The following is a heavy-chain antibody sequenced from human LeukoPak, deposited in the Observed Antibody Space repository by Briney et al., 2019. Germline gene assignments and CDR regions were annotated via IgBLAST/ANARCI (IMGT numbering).Heavy chain of an antibody. CDR3: ARQYCSSTSCYSTDFDY. CDR2: IYPGDSDT. D-gene: IGHD2-2*01. J-gene: IGHJ4*02. Sequence: GESLKISCKGSGYSFTSYWIGWVRHMPRKGLEWMGIIYPGDSDTRYSPSFQGQVTISADKSISTAYLQWSSLKASDTAMYYCARQYCSSTSCYSTDFDYWGQGTLVTVSS. CDR1: GYSFTSYW. V-gene: IGHV5-51*01.